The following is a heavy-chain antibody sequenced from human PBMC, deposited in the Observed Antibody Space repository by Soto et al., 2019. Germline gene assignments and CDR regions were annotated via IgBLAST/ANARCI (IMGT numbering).Heavy chain of an antibody. Sequence: PGGSLRVSCAASGFDFSSNSMTWVRQAPGKGLEWVSGISATGDKTFYLDSVRGRFTVSRDIYKNILYLHMSSLRAEDTAVYYCTKWSGFGDAWGQGTLVTVSS. J-gene: IGHJ5*02. D-gene: IGHD3-10*01. CDR3: TKWSGFGDA. CDR1: GFDFSSNS. V-gene: IGHV3-23*01. CDR2: ISATGDKT.